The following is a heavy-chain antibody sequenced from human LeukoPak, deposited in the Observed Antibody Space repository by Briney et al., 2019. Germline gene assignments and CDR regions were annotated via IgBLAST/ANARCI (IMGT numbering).Heavy chain of an antibody. V-gene: IGHV4-39*01. CDR2: IYYSGST. J-gene: IGHJ2*01. CDR1: DGSISSSSYY. CDR3: ARQRGGGYWYFDL. Sequence: PSETLSLTCTVSDGSISSSSYYWGCIRQPPGKGLEWIVNIYYSGSTYYNPSLKSRVTISVDTSKNHFSLKLSSVTAADTAVYYCARQRGGGYWYFDLWGRGTLVTVSS.